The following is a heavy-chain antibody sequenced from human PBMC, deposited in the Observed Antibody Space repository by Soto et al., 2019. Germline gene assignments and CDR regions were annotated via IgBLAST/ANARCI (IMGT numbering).Heavy chain of an antibody. J-gene: IGHJ6*03. V-gene: IGHV1-2*04. CDR3: ARGGGLNYYYSIDV. CDR1: GYTFTGYY. CDR2: INPNSGET. Sequence: QVQLVQSGAEVKKPGASVKVSCKASGYTFTGYYMHWMRQAPGQGLEWMGWINPNSGETDYAQNLQGWVTMTRDMSISTAYMELSRLQSNDTAVYYCARGGGLNYYYSIDVWGKGTTVTVSS.